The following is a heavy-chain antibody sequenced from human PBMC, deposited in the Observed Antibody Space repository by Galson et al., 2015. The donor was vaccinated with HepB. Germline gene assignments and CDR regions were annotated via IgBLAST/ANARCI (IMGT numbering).Heavy chain of an antibody. D-gene: IGHD1-14*01. J-gene: IGHJ4*02. V-gene: IGHV3-23*01. Sequence: SLRLSCAASGFTFSSYAMSWVRQAPGKGLEWVSAISGSGGSTYYADSVKGRFTISRDNSKNTLYLQMNSLRAEDTAVYYCAKDQFGPAGSMLRGGFDHWGQGTLVTVSS. CDR1: GFTFSSYA. CDR3: AKDQFGPAGSMLRGGFDH. CDR2: ISGSGGST.